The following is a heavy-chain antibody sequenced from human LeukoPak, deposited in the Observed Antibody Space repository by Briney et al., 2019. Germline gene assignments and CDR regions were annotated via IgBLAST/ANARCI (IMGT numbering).Heavy chain of an antibody. CDR1: GYTFTSYY. CDR3: ARRGGSYYGEFDY. CDR2: INPSGGST. D-gene: IGHD1-26*01. Sequence: ASVTVSCKASGYTFTSYYMHWVRQAPGQGLEWMGIINPSGGSTSYAQKLQGRVTMTTDTSTSTAYMELRSLRSDDTAVYYCARRGGSYYGEFDYWGQGTLVTVSS. V-gene: IGHV1-46*01. J-gene: IGHJ4*02.